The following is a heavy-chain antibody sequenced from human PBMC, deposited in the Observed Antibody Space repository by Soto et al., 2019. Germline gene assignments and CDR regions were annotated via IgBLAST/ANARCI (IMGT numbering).Heavy chain of an antibody. CDR1: GFTFSSYE. Sequence: XGSLRLSCVASGFTFSSYEMNGVRQAPGKGLEWVSYISSSGSTIYYADSVKGRFTISRDNAKNSLYLQMNSLRAEDTAVYYCALDIVVVPAAIVDYWGQGTLVTVSS. D-gene: IGHD2-2*02. V-gene: IGHV3-48*03. J-gene: IGHJ4*02. CDR2: ISSSGSTI. CDR3: ALDIVVVPAAIVDY.